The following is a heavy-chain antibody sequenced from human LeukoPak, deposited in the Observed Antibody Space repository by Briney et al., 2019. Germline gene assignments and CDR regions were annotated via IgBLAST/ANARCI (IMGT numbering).Heavy chain of an antibody. CDR2: IYYSGST. Sequence: SETLSLTCTVSGGSISSSSYYWGWIRQPPGKGLEWIGSIYYSGSTHYNPSLKSRVTISVDTSKNQFSLKLSSVTAADTAVYYCARHSGIAAADWFDPWGQGTLVTVSS. D-gene: IGHD6-13*01. CDR3: ARHSGIAAADWFDP. CDR1: GGSISSSSYY. J-gene: IGHJ5*02. V-gene: IGHV4-39*01.